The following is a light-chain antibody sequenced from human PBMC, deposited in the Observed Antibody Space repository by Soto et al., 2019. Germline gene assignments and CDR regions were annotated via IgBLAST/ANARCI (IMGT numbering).Light chain of an antibody. CDR2: GAS. J-gene: IGKJ2*01. CDR1: QSVSSSY. Sequence: EIVLTQSPGTLSLSPGERATLSCRASQSVSSSYLAWYQQKPGQAPRLLIYGASSRATGIPDRFSGSGSGTDFTLTISRLEPEDFAVSYCQQYGSSLYTFGQGAKLEMK. V-gene: IGKV3-20*01. CDR3: QQYGSSLYT.